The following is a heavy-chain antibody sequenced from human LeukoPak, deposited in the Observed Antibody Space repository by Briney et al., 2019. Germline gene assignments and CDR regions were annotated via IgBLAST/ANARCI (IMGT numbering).Heavy chain of an antibody. J-gene: IGHJ3*02. CDR3: ARGTYYDILTGYYFPVVGPFDI. V-gene: IGHV4-31*03. Sequence: PSQTLSLTCTVSGGSISSGGYYWSWIRQHPGKGLEWIGYIYYSGSTYYNPSLKRRVTISVDTSKTQFSLKLSSVTAADTAVYYCARGTYYDILTGYYFPVVGPFDIWGQGTMVTVSS. CDR1: GGSISSGGYY. CDR2: IYYSGST. D-gene: IGHD3-9*01.